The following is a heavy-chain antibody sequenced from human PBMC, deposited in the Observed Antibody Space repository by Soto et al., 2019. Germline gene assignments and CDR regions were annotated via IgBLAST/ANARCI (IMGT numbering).Heavy chain of an antibody. Sequence: GGSLRLSCAVSGFSFSGAWMTWIRQAPGKGLERVAIMNEDGSERYYVDSVKGRFTISRDNAKNALFLQMNSLRVEDTAVYFCARDRAYSRFDYWGQGS. CDR3: ARDRAYSRFDY. D-gene: IGHD4-4*01. J-gene: IGHJ4*02. CDR1: GFSFSGAW. CDR2: MNEDGSER. V-gene: IGHV3-7*03.